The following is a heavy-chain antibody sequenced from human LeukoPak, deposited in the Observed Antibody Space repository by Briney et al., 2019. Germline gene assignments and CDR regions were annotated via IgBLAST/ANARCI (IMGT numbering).Heavy chain of an antibody. J-gene: IGHJ6*02. CDR3: ARVSSATYYYGMDV. V-gene: IGHV3-33*01. Sequence: PGGSLRLSCAASGFTFSSYGMHWVRQAPGKGLEWVAVIWYDGSSKYYADSVKGRFTISRDNSKNTLYLQMNSLRAEDTAVYYCARVSSATYYYGMDVWGQGTTVTVSS. CDR1: GFTFSSYG. D-gene: IGHD2-15*01. CDR2: IWYDGSSK.